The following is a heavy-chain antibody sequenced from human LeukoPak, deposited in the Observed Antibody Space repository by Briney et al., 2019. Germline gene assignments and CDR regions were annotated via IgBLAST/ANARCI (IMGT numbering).Heavy chain of an antibody. CDR3: ARGPGYSSGWFSAFDI. D-gene: IGHD6-19*01. Sequence: PSETLSLTCAVYGGSFSGYYWSWIRQPQGKGLEWIGEINHSGSTNYNPSLKSRVTISVDTSKNQFSLKLSSVTAADTAVYYCARGPGYSSGWFSAFDIWGQGTMVTVSS. CDR2: INHSGST. CDR1: GGSFSGYY. J-gene: IGHJ3*02. V-gene: IGHV4-34*01.